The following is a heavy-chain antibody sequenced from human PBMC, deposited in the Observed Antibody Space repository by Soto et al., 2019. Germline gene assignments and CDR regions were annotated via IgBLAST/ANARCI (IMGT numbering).Heavy chain of an antibody. V-gene: IGHV3-49*03. CDR3: ARGRGSVFGLFPNWFDP. CDR1: GFTFGDST. J-gene: IGHJ5*02. D-gene: IGHD3-3*01. CDR2: ITTKSYGGTT. Sequence: GXSLRLSCTTSGFTFGDSTLTWFRQAPVNGLDWVSFITTKSYGGTTQYAASVRGRFTVSRDDSKSLTYLQMNGLKSEDTAIYYCARGRGSVFGLFPNWFDPWGPGTLVTVSS.